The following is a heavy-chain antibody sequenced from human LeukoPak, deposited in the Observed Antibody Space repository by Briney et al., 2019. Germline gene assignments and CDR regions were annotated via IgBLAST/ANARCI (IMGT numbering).Heavy chain of an antibody. CDR2: IYSVGST. CDR1: GFTVRRNY. D-gene: IGHD3-22*01. V-gene: IGHV3-66*01. Sequence: GGCLRLSCAASGFTVRRNYMSCVRQAPGKGMEWVSVIYSVGSTYYADSVKDRFTISRDNSKTTLYLQMNSLRAEDTVVYYCARVNYYDSSGSYYFDYCGQGTLVTVSP. CDR3: ARVNYYDSSGSYYFDY. J-gene: IGHJ4*02.